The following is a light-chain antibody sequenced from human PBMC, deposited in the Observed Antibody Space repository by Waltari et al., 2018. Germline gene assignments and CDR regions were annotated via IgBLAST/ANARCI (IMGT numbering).Light chain of an antibody. Sequence: EIVLTQSPDTQSLSPGERATLYCRASQSVSSYLAWYQQKPGQAPRLLIYDASNRATGIPARFSGSGSGTDFTLTISSLEPEDFAVYYCQQRSNWPLMYTFGQGTKLEIK. CDR2: DAS. CDR3: QQRSNWPLMYT. J-gene: IGKJ2*01. V-gene: IGKV3-11*01. CDR1: QSVSSY.